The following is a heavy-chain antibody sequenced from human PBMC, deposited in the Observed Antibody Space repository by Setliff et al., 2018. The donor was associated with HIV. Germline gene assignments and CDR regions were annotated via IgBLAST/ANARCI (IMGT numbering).Heavy chain of an antibody. CDR1: GGSITSYF. J-gene: IGHJ4*02. Sequence: PSETLSLTCTVSGGSITSYFWSWIRQPPGKGLEWIGYIYYSGSTNYSPSLKSRVTISVDTSKNQVSLKLSSVTAADTAVYYCAREIYGDNSRPFDYWGQGILVTVSS. CDR2: IYYSGST. CDR3: AREIYGDNSRPFDY. D-gene: IGHD4-17*01. V-gene: IGHV4-59*01.